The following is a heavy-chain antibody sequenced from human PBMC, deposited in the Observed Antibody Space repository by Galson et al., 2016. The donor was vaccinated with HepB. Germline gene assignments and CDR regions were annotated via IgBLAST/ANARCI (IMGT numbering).Heavy chain of an antibody. J-gene: IGHJ4*02. CDR2: ISYDGSNK. CDR3: AKDIGEQWLSPVRPFDS. Sequence: SLRLSCAASGFTFSSYGMHWVRQAPGKGLERVAVISYDGSNKYYADSVQGRFTISRDNSKNTLDLQMHSLRAEDTAVYFCAKDIGEQWLSPVRPFDSWGQGTLLTVSS. V-gene: IGHV3-30*18. CDR1: GFTFSSYG. D-gene: IGHD6-19*01.